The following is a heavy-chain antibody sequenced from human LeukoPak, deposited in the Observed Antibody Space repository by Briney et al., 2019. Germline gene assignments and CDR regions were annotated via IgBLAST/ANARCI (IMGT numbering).Heavy chain of an antibody. CDR2: ISGTGTST. CDR1: GFTFSSYA. D-gene: IGHD3-3*01. V-gene: IGHV3-23*01. CDR3: AKAHYDFWSGYPATEYYFDY. Sequence: GGSLRLSCAASGFTFSSYAMSWVRQAPGKGLEWVSAISGTGTSTYYADSVKGRFTISRDNAKNSLYLQMNSLRAEDMALYYCAKAHYDFWSGYPATEYYFDYWGQGTLVTVSS. J-gene: IGHJ4*02.